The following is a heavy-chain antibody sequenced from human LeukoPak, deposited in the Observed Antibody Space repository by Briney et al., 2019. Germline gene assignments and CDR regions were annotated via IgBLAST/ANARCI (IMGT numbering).Heavy chain of an antibody. CDR3: TTVYCSGGSCYFLDY. J-gene: IGHJ4*02. CDR1: GFTFSNAW. Sequence: GGFLRLSWAAAGFTFSNAWMSLGGQVSGHWLHSVCRFKSKTDGGTTDYAAPVKGRFTISRDDSKNTLYLQMNSLKTEDTAVYYCTTVYCSGGSCYFLDYWGQGTLVTVSS. V-gene: IGHV3-15*01. D-gene: IGHD2-15*01. CDR2: FKSKTDGGTT.